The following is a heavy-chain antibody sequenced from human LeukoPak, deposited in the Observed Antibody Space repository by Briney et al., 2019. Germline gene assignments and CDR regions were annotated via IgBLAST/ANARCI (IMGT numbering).Heavy chain of an antibody. CDR1: GGSISSYY. Sequence: SETLSLTCTVSGGSISSYYWSWIRQPPGKGLEWIGYIYYSGSTNYNPSLKSRVTISVDTSKNQFSLKLSSVTAADTVVYYCARRLAVAGHGDLFDYWGQGTLVTVSS. D-gene: IGHD6-19*01. V-gene: IGHV4-59*08. CDR2: IYYSGST. J-gene: IGHJ4*02. CDR3: ARRLAVAGHGDLFDY.